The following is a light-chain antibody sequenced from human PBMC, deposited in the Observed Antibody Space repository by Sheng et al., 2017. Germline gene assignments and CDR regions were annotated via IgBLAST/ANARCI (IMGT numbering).Light chain of an antibody. J-gene: IGKJ1*01. CDR2: GGS. CDR3: QQYNNWPRT. V-gene: IGKV3-15*01. CDR1: QSVSSD. Sequence: EIVMTQSPATLSVSPGERATLSCRASQSVSSDLAWYQQKPGQAPRFLIYGGSTRATGVPARFSGSGSGTEFTLTISSLQSEDFAIYYCQQYNNWPRTFGQGTKVESK.